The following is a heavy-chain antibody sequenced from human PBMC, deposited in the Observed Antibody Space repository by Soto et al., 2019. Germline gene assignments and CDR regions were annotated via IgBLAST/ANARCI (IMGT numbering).Heavy chain of an antibody. Sequence: VQLVQSEAEVKKPGASVKVSCKASGYTLSSYGIHWVRQAPGQRLEWMGWINGGNGDTRYAQKFQDRVTMTRGTAANTAYMEVSSLASKDTAVYYCARGRSLFRAGDTSVNFFDSWGQGTLVTVSS. CDR1: GYTLSSYG. CDR2: INGGNGDT. D-gene: IGHD1-26*01. CDR3: ARGRSLFRAGDTSVNFFDS. J-gene: IGHJ4*02. V-gene: IGHV1-3*01.